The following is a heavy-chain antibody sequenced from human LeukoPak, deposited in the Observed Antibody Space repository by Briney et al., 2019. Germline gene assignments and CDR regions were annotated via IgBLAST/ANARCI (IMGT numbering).Heavy chain of an antibody. J-gene: IGHJ4*02. CDR3: AKDGGFGEPRTYYFDY. D-gene: IGHD3-10*01. Sequence: PGGSLRLSCAASGFTFSDYYMSWIRQAPGKGLEWLSYISSSGTTIYYADSVKGRFTISRDNSKNTLYLQMNSLRAEDTAVYYCAKDGGFGEPRTYYFDYWGQGTLVTVSS. CDR1: GFTFSDYY. CDR2: ISSSGTTI. V-gene: IGHV3-11*01.